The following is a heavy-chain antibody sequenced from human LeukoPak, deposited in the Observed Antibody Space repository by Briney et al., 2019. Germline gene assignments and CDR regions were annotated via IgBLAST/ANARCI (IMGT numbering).Heavy chain of an antibody. CDR3: ARDARVRGVTLRGYWFDP. CDR1: GFTFSSYS. CDR2: ISSSSSYI. J-gene: IGHJ5*02. Sequence: PGGSLRLSCAASGFTFSSYSMNWVRQAPGKGLEWVSSISSSSSYIYYADSVKGRFTISGDNAKNSLYLQMNSLRAEDTAVYYCARDARVRGVTLRGYWFDPWGQGTLVTVSS. D-gene: IGHD3-10*01. V-gene: IGHV3-21*01.